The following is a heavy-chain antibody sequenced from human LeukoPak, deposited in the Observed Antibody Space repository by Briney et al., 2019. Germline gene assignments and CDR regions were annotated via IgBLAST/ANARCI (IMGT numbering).Heavy chain of an antibody. CDR2: ISGSGCST. CDR3: AKDLYGYVSNWFDP. J-gene: IGHJ5*02. V-gene: IGHV3-23*01. D-gene: IGHD5-12*01. CDR1: GFTFSSHA. Sequence: PGGSLRLSCAASGFTFSSHAMSWVRQAPGKGLEWVSAISGSGCSTYYADSVKGRFTISRDNSKNTLYLQMNSLRAEDTAVYYCAKDLYGYVSNWFDPWGQGTLVTVSS.